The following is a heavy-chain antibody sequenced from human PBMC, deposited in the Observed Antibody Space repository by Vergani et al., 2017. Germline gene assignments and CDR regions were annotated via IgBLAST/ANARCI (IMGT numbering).Heavy chain of an antibody. CDR2: IIPIFGTA. Sequence: VSCKASGGTFSSYAISWVRQAPGQGLEWMGGIIPIFGTANYAQKFQGRVTITADKSTSTAYMELSSLRSEDTAVYYCARVTVAEYFQHWGQGTLVTVSS. CDR1: GGTFSSYA. J-gene: IGHJ1*01. V-gene: IGHV1-69*06. CDR3: ARVTVAEYFQH.